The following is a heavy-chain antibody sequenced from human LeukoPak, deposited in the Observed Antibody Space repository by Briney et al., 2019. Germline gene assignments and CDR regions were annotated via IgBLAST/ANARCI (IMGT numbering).Heavy chain of an antibody. CDR3: ARASGYSNGYYYYGMEV. Sequence: ASVKVSCKASGYTFTSHYMNWVRQAPGQGLEWMGIINPSGGSTSYAQKFQGRVTMTRDTSPSTVYMELSSLRSEDTAVYYCARASGYSNGYYYYGMEVWGQGTTVTVSS. D-gene: IGHD4-4*01. J-gene: IGHJ6*02. CDR2: INPSGGST. V-gene: IGHV1-46*01. CDR1: GYTFTSHY.